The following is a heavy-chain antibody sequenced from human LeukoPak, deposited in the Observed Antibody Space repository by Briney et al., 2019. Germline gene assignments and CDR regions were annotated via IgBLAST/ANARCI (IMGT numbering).Heavy chain of an antibody. V-gene: IGHV4-30-2*01. CDR2: IYHSGST. Sequence: PSQTLSLTCAVSGGSISSGGYSWSWIRQPPGKGLEWIGYIYHSGSTYYNPSLKSRVTISVDTSKNQFSLKLSSVTAADTAVYYCARGGTDPQAGTTIPDAFDIWGQGTMVTVSS. J-gene: IGHJ3*02. CDR1: GGSISSGGYS. CDR3: ARGGTDPQAGTTIPDAFDI. D-gene: IGHD6-19*01.